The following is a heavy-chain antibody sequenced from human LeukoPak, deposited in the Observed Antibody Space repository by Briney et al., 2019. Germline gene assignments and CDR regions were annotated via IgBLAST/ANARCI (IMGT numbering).Heavy chain of an antibody. Sequence: SETLSLTCAVYGGSFSGYYWSWIRQPPGKGLEWIGEINHSGSTNYNPSLKSRVTISVGTSKNQFSLKLSSVTAADTAVYYCAREIAATGLDYWGQGTLVTVSS. J-gene: IGHJ4*02. CDR2: INHSGST. D-gene: IGHD6-13*01. CDR3: AREIAATGLDY. CDR1: GGSFSGYY. V-gene: IGHV4-34*01.